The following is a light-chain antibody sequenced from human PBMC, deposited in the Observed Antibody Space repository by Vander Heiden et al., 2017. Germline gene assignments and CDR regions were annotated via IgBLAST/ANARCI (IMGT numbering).Light chain of an antibody. J-gene: IGKJ5*01. CDR3: QQRSNCPSLT. Sequence: EFVLTQSPATLSLSPGARATLICRASQGVSGYLAWYQQKPGHAPRLLIYDASTQATGIAARLIGSGSGTDFSLPISSLEPADFAIYYCQQRSNCPSLTFGQGTRLEIK. CDR2: DAS. V-gene: IGKV3-11*01. CDR1: QGVSGY.